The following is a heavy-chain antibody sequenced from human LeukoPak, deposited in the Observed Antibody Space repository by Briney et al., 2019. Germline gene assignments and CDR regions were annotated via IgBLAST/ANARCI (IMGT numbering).Heavy chain of an antibody. CDR1: GFTFSDYS. CDR2: ISGSGGST. D-gene: IGHD3-10*01. V-gene: IGHV3-23*01. CDR3: AKDHHGSGPNDAFDI. Sequence: PGGSLRLSCAASGFTFSDYSMNWVRQAPGKGLEWVSAISGSGGSTYCADSVKGRFTISRDNSKNTLYLQMNSLRAEDTAVYYCAKDHHGSGPNDAFDIWGQGTMVTVSS. J-gene: IGHJ3*02.